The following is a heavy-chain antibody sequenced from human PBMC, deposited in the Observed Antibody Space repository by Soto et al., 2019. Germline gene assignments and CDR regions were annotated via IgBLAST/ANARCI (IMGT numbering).Heavy chain of an antibody. J-gene: IGHJ3*02. V-gene: IGHV1-2*04. CDR1: GYTFTGYY. D-gene: IGHD3-16*01. CDR3: ARGGEDDAFDI. Sequence: ASVEVCCEASGYTFTGYYLHWVLQAPGQGLDWMGWINPNRFGTLYAETFQDSVTMTRDTSIGTAFMELGRLTSDDAAVYYCARGGEDDAFDIWGKGTLVTVSS. CDR2: INPNRFGT.